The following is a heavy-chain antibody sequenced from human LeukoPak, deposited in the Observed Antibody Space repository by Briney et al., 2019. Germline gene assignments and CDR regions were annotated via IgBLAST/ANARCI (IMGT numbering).Heavy chain of an antibody. J-gene: IGHJ6*02. D-gene: IGHD4-23*01. V-gene: IGHV4-31*03. CDR2: ISHRGST. CDR3: ARDKDFADNSRYYYGMDV. CDR1: GGSISSGGYY. Sequence: KSSQTLSLTCTVSGGSISSGGYYWSWLRQLPGKGLEWIGYISHRGSTYYNPSLKSRLTISVDTSKNQFSLKLNSVTAADTAVYYCARDKDFADNSRYYYGMDVWGPGATVTVSS.